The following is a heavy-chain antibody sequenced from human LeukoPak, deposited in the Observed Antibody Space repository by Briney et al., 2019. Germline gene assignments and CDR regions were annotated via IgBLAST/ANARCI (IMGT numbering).Heavy chain of an antibody. CDR1: GGPISSGGYY. CDR3: ARSTPYDYSSGAYWYFDL. J-gene: IGHJ2*01. D-gene: IGHD3-10*01. Sequence: SQTLSLTCTVSGGPISSGGYYWTWIRQHPGKGLEWIGYIYRSGSTYYNPPLKSRLTISLDTSKNQFSLNLSSVTAADTALYYCARSTPYDYSSGAYWYFDLWGRGTLVTVSS. V-gene: IGHV4-31*03. CDR2: IYRSGST.